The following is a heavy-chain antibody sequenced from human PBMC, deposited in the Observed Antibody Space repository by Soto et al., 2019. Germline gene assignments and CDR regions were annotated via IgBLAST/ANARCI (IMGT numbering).Heavy chain of an antibody. CDR2: IYHSGST. CDR3: ARATPARRGDFDY. CDR1: GGSISSSNW. Sequence: SETLSLTCAVSGGSISSSNWWSWVRQPPGKGLEWIGEIYHSGSTNYNPFLKSRVTISVDKSKNQFSLKLSSVTAADTAVYYCARATPARRGDFDYWGQGTLVTVSS. V-gene: IGHV4-4*02. D-gene: IGHD6-6*01. J-gene: IGHJ4*02.